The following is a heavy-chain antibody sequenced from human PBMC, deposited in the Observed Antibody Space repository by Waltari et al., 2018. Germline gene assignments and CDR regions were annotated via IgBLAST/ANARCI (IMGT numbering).Heavy chain of an antibody. CDR3: ARGSKRSATTMDYFDY. D-gene: IGHD5-18*01. CDR2: IHHSGST. J-gene: IGHJ4*02. CDR1: GGSLSSGDYS. V-gene: IGHV4-30-2*01. Sequence: QLRLQESGSRLVKPSQTLSLTCAVSGGSLSSGDYSWSWIRQPPGEGLEWIGYIHHSGSTYFNPSLKSRVTFSVDGSKNQFSLKLSSVTAADTAVYFCARGSKRSATTMDYFDYWGQGTPVTVSS.